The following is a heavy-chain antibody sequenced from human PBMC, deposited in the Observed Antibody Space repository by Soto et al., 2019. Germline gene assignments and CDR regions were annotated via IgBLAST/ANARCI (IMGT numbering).Heavy chain of an antibody. CDR3: AKDRSTTWAFDS. D-gene: IGHD2-2*01. CDR1: GFIFRSSG. CDR2: ISHDGSSK. V-gene: IGHV3-30*18. Sequence: QVQVVESGGGVVQPGRSLRLSCAASGFIFRSSGMHWVRQAPGKGLEWVAAISHDGSSKCYGDSVKGRLTISRDTSKNTLYLPMASLSAKGTAFYCCAKDRSTTWAFDSWGQGARVTVSS. J-gene: IGHJ4*02.